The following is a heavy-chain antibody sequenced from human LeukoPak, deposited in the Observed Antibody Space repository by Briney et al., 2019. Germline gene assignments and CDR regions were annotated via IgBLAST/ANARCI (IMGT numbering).Heavy chain of an antibody. CDR3: VSGTDSMKLGY. CDR2: IHAHEGT. D-gene: IGHD4-11*01. J-gene: IGHJ4*02. Sequence: SETLSLTCAVSGASLSGHYWGWVRQPPGKGLEWIGEIHAHEGTNYNPSLKSRVTLSLDASNNQFSLKLSSVTAADTAVYYCVSGTDSMKLGYWGQGTLVTVSS. CDR1: GASLSGHY. V-gene: IGHV4-34*01.